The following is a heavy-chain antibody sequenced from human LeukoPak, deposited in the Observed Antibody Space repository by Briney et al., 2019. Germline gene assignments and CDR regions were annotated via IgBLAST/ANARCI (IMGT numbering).Heavy chain of an antibody. D-gene: IGHD1-26*01. CDR3: AKDSPVATR. J-gene: IGHJ4*02. CDR2: ISSNGGST. V-gene: IGHV3-64*01. Sequence: GGSLRLSCAASGFTFSSYAMHWVRQAPGKGLEYVSAISSNGGSTYYANSVKGRFTISRDNSKNTLYLQMNSLRAEDTAVYYCAKDSPVATRWGQGTLVTVSS. CDR1: GFTFSSYA.